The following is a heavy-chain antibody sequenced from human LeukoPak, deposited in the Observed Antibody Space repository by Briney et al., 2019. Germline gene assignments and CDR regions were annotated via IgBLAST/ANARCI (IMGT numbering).Heavy chain of an antibody. CDR1: GGTFSSYA. D-gene: IGHD3-10*01. Sequence: SVKVSCKASGGTFSSYAISWVRQAPGQGLEWMGGIIPIFGTANYAQKFQGRVTITTDKSTSTAYMELSSLRSEDTAVYYCARDLETMVRGVTHIYYYYGMDGWGKGTTVTDSS. V-gene: IGHV1-69*05. CDR2: IIPIFGTA. J-gene: IGHJ6*04. CDR3: ARDLETMVRGVTHIYYYYGMDG.